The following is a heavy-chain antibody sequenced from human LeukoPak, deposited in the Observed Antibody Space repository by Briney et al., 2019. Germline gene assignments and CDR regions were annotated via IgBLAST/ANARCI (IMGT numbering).Heavy chain of an antibody. Sequence: GGSLRLSCAASGFTVSSNYMSWVRQAPGKGLEWVSIIYSGGSTFYADSVKGRFTIFRDNSKNTLYLQMNSLRAEDTAVYYCARGGSYLSAFDIWGQGTMVTVSS. D-gene: IGHD1-26*01. CDR3: ARGGSYLSAFDI. V-gene: IGHV3-53*01. CDR1: GFTVSSNY. J-gene: IGHJ3*02. CDR2: IYSGGST.